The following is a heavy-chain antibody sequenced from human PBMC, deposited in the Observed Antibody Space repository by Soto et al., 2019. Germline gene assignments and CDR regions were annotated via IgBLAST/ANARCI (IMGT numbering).Heavy chain of an antibody. D-gene: IGHD6-19*01. J-gene: IGHJ4*02. CDR1: GFTFTSSA. CDR3: AAGVAVARSWGFDY. CDR2: IVVGSGNT. V-gene: IGHV1-58*02. Sequence: SVKVSCKASGFTFTSSAMQWVRQARGQRLEWIGWIVVGSGNTNYAQKFQEGVTITRDMSTSTAYMELSSLRSEDTAVYYCAAGVAVARSWGFDYWGQGTLVTVSS.